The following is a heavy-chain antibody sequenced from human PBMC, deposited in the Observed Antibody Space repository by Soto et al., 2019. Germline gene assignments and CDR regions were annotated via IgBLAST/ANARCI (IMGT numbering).Heavy chain of an antibody. J-gene: IGHJ5*02. Sequence: LRLSCAASGFTFSSYSMNWVRQAPGKGLEWVSYISSSSSTIYYADSVKGRFTISRDNAKNSLYLQMNSLRAEDTAVYYCARDCYYSGYDCFDPRGQGTPVTVSS. CDR2: ISSSSSTI. CDR3: ARDCYYSGYDCFDP. CDR1: GFTFSSYS. V-gene: IGHV3-48*01. D-gene: IGHD5-12*01.